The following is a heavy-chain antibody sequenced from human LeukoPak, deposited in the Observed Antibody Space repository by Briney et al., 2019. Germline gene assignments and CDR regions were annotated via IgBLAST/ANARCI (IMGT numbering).Heavy chain of an antibody. J-gene: IGHJ4*02. CDR1: GFTPSSFV. CDR2: FSGSSNDI. CDR3: GRAPTEAPCHIDC. V-gene: IGHV3-21*01. Sequence: GGSLSLSCAPSGFTPSSFVMTWVRQAAGNGLECVLIFSGSSNDIHRADSVEDRFTISRDNTRTSVYLQMNRLRAEDTIVYCGGRAPTEAPCHIDCWGERSLVTVS.